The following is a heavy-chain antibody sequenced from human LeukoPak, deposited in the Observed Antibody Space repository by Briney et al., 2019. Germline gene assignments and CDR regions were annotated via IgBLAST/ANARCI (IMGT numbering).Heavy chain of an antibody. CDR1: GGTFSSYA. J-gene: IGHJ3*02. D-gene: IGHD3-10*01. CDR2: IIPIFGTA. V-gene: IGHV1-69*13. Sequence: SVKVSCKASGGTFSSYAISWVRQAPGQGLEWMGGIIPIFGTANYAQKFQGRVTITADESTSTAYMELSSLRSEDTAVYYCARCPTRDVSGSYWPDAFDIWGQGTMVTVSS. CDR3: ARCPTRDVSGSYWPDAFDI.